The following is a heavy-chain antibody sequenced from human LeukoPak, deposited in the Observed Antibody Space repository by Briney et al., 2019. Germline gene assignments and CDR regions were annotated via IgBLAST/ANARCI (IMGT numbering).Heavy chain of an antibody. CDR3: ARKEGGQLVNTRRWFDP. CDR2: INHSGST. CDR1: GGSINTYY. Sequence: SETLSLTCTVSGGSINTYYWSWIRQPPGKGLEWIGEINHSGSTHYNPSLKSRVTISVDTSKKHFSLQLRSVTAADTAVYYCARKEGGQLVNTRRWFDPWGQGTLVTVSS. D-gene: IGHD6-13*01. V-gene: IGHV4-34*01. J-gene: IGHJ5*02.